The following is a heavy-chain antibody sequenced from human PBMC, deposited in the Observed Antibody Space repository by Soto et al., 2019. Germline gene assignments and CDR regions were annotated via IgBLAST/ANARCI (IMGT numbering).Heavy chain of an antibody. V-gene: IGHV3-21*01. CDR1: GFPFSANN. Sequence: EVQMVESGGGLVKPGGSLRLSCTGSGFPFSANNINWVRQAPGKGLEWVSSITVGSSHIYQPNSMKGRFTISRDDAKNSVYLQIDSLRDEDTALYYCSRSPGVGVRGAYWGQGTLVTVSS. J-gene: IGHJ4*02. D-gene: IGHD3-16*01. CDR2: ITVGSSHI. CDR3: SRSPGVGVRGAY.